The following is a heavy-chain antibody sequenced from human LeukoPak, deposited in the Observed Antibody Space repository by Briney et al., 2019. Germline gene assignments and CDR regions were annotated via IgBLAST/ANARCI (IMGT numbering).Heavy chain of an antibody. CDR2: IYYSGST. Sequence: SETLSLTCTVSGGSISSSSYYWGWIRQPPGKGLEWIGSIYYSGSTYYNPSLKSRVTISVDTSKNQFSLKLSSVTAADTAVYYCARHDYDSRGDAFDIWAKGQWSPSLQ. J-gene: IGHJ3*02. CDR1: GGSISSSSYY. V-gene: IGHV4-39*01. D-gene: IGHD3-22*01. CDR3: ARHDYDSRGDAFDI.